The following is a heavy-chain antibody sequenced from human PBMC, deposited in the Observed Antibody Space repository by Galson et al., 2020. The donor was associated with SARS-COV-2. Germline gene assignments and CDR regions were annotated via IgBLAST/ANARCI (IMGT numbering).Heavy chain of an antibody. J-gene: IGHJ4*02. Sequence: QLGESLKISCAASGFTLSRPAMHWVRQAPGKGLEWVSIISYDGTTRYNSDSMKGRFTISRDISKNTLYLQMNSLRPEDTAVYYCARETDDHSSSWYYYWGQGTLVTVSS. V-gene: IGHV3-30*04. D-gene: IGHD6-13*01. CDR2: ISYDGTTR. CDR3: ARETDDHSSSWYYY. CDR1: GFTLSRPA.